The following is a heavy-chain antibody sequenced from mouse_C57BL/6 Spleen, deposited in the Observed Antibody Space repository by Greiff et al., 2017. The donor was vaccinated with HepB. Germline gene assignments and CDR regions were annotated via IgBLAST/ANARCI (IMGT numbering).Heavy chain of an antibody. J-gene: IGHJ4*01. D-gene: IGHD1-1*01. V-gene: IGHV1-81*01. CDR3: AGGSSSHYYAMDY. CDR2: IYPRSGNT. Sequence: QVQLQQSGAELARPGASVKLSCKASGYTFTSYGISWVKQRTGQGLEWIGEIYPRSGNTYYNEKFKGKPTLTADKSSSTAYMELRSLTSEQSAVYFCAGGSSSHYYAMDYWGKGTSVTVSS. CDR1: GYTFTSYG.